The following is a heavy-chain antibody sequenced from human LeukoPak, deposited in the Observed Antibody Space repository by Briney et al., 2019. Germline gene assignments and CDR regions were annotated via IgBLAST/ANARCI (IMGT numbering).Heavy chain of an antibody. V-gene: IGHV4-34*01. J-gene: IGHJ3*02. CDR1: GGSFSGYY. D-gene: IGHD3-22*01. Sequence: SETLSLTCAVYGGSFSGYYWSWIRQPPGKGLEWIGEINHSGSTNYNPSLKSRVTISVDTSKNQFSLKLSSVTAVDTAVYYCARVSITMIVVPYRRGSAFDIWGQGTMVTVSS. CDR3: ARVSITMIVVPYRRGSAFDI. CDR2: INHSGST.